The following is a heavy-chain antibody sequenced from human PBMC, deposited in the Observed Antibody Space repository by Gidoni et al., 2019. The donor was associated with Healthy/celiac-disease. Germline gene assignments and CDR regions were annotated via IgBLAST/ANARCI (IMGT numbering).Heavy chain of an antibody. J-gene: IGHJ4*02. CDR1: GYTFTSYA. V-gene: IGHV1-3*01. D-gene: IGHD6-13*01. Sequence: QVQLVQSGAEVKKPGASVQVSCKASGYTFTSYAMHWVRQAPGQRLEWMGWINAGNGNTKYSQKFQGRVTITRDTSASTAYMELSSLRSEDTAVYYCARRVAAAGSFDYWGQGTLVTVSS. CDR2: INAGNGNT. CDR3: ARRVAAAGSFDY.